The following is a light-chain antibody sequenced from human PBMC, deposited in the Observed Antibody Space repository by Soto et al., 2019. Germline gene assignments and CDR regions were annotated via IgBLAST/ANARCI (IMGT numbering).Light chain of an antibody. Sequence: DIQMTQSPSSLSASVGDTVTITCRASQGISNSLAWFQQKPGRVPQFLIYAASTLQPGVPPRFSGSVSGTDFTLTISSLQPEDVATYYCQNYNSAPLTFGPGTRVEIK. J-gene: IGKJ3*01. CDR3: QNYNSAPLT. CDR2: AAS. CDR1: QGISNS. V-gene: IGKV1-27*01.